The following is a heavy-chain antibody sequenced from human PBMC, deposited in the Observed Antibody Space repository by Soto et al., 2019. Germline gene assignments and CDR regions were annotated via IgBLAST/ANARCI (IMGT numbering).Heavy chain of an antibody. CDR1: GFTFSSYW. V-gene: IGHV3-7*04. J-gene: IGHJ1*01. CDR2: IKQDGSDK. CDR3: ARGLISLDP. Sequence: GGSLRLSCAASGFTFSSYWMTWVRQAPGKGLEWVANIKQDGSDKYYVDSVKGRFTISRDNAKNSLYLQMNSLRVEDTAVYFCARGLISLDPGGQGTLVTISS. D-gene: IGHD5-18*01.